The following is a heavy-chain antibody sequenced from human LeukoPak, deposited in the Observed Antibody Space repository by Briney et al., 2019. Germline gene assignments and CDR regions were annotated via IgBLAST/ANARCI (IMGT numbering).Heavy chain of an antibody. J-gene: IGHJ6*03. V-gene: IGHV3-30-3*01. Sequence: GESLRLSCAAPGFTFTNYVIHWVRQPPGKGLEWLAVISYDGTNKYYADSVKGRFTISRDHSKSTVDLRMDSLGGADSAVYYCARSPTYYYMDVWGKGTTVTVSS. CDR3: ARSPTYYYMDV. CDR2: ISYDGTNK. CDR1: GFTFTNYV.